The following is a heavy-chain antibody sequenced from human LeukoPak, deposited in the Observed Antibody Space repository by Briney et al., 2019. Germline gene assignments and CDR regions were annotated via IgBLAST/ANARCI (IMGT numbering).Heavy chain of an antibody. CDR1: GYTFTSSV. CDR3: ARALGYQLLSWWFDP. V-gene: IGHV1-18*01. CDR2: ISPYNDNT. D-gene: IGHD2-2*01. J-gene: IGHJ5*02. Sequence: VASVKVSCKASGYTFTSSVISWVRQAPGQGLEWMGWISPYNDNTNYAQKLQGRVTMTTDTSTSTAYMELRSLRSDDTAVYYCARALGYQLLSWWFDPWGQGTLVTVSS.